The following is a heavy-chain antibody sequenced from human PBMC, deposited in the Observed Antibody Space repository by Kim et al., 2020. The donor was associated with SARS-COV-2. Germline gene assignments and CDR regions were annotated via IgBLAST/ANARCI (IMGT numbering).Heavy chain of an antibody. CDR1: GGSFSGYY. D-gene: IGHD6-19*01. V-gene: IGHV4-34*01. J-gene: IGHJ4*02. Sequence: SETLSLTCAVYGGSFSGYYWSWIRQPPGKGLEWIGEINHSGSTNYNPSLKSRVTISVDTSKNQFSLKLSSVTAADTAVYYCARGGYFSGWYGVKNYFDYWGQGTLVTVSS. CDR2: INHSGST. CDR3: ARGGYFSGWYGVKNYFDY.